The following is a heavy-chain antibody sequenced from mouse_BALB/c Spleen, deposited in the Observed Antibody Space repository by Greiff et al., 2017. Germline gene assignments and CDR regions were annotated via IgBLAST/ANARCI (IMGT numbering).Heavy chain of an antibody. V-gene: IGHV5-17*02. CDR3: ARGDDGYYAWFAY. CDR2: ISSGSSTI. J-gene: IGHJ3*01. D-gene: IGHD2-3*01. Sequence: EVQRVESGGGLVQPGGSRKLSCAASGFTFSSFGMHWVRQAPEKGLEWVAYISSGSSTIYYADTVKGRFTISRDNPKNTLFLQMTSLRSEDTAMYYCARGDDGYYAWFAYWGQGTLVTVSA. CDR1: GFTFSSFG.